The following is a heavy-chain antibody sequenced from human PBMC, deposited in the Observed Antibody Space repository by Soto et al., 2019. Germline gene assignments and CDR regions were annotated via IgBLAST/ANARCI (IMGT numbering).Heavy chain of an antibody. CDR3: ARHSSQVYFDY. D-gene: IGHD6-13*01. J-gene: IGHJ4*02. Sequence: GGSLRLSCAASGFTFSSYSMNWVRQAPGKGLEWVSSISSSSYIYYADSVKGRFTISRDNAKNSLYLQMNSLRAEDTAVYYCARHSSQVYFDYWGQGTLVTVSS. V-gene: IGHV3-21*01. CDR1: GFTFSSYS. CDR2: ISSSSYI.